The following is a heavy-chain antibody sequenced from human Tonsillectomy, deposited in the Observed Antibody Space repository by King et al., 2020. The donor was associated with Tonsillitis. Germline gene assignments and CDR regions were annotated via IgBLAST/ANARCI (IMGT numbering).Heavy chain of an antibody. V-gene: IGHV2-70*11. CDR1: GFSLSTSGMC. J-gene: IGHJ6*02. CDR2: SGWDEDK. D-gene: IGHD3-22*01. Sequence: TLKESGPALVKPTQTLTLTCTFSGFSLSTSGMCVSWIRQPPGKALEWLARSGWDEDKKYSTSLKTRLTISKDTSKNQVVITMTNMDPVDTATYYCARTDSSGRYGMGVWGQGTTVTVSS. CDR3: ARTDSSGRYGMGV.